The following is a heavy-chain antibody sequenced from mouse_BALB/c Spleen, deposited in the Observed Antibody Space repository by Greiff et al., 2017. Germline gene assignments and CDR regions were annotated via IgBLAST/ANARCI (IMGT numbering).Heavy chain of an antibody. Sequence: EVKVVESGGGLVQPGGSLRLSCATSGFTFTDYYMSWVRQPPGKALEWLGFIRNKANGYTTEYSASVKGRFTISRDNSQSILYLQMNTLRAEDSATYYCARAAYGAMDYWGQGTSVTVSS. CDR1: GFTFTDYY. CDR3: ARAAYGAMDY. D-gene: IGHD6-5*01. J-gene: IGHJ4*01. V-gene: IGHV7-3*02. CDR2: IRNKANGYTT.